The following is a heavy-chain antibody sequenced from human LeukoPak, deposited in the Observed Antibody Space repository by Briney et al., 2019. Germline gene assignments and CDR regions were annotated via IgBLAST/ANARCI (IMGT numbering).Heavy chain of an antibody. Sequence: GGSLRLSCAASGFTFSRFAMSCIRQAPGKGLEWVSGISGSGDSTYNADSVKGRFSISRDNSKNTMYLQMNSLRAEDTAVYYCAKGYTSGWFPWFDPWGQGTLVTVSS. CDR2: ISGSGDST. D-gene: IGHD6-19*01. V-gene: IGHV3-23*01. CDR3: AKGYTSGWFPWFDP. J-gene: IGHJ5*02. CDR1: GFTFSRFA.